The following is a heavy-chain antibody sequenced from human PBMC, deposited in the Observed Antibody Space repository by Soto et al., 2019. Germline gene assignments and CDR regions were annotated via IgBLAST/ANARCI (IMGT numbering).Heavy chain of an antibody. CDR3: ARDTYYDDSSGPDYYYYYGMDV. CDR2: INPNSGGT. D-gene: IGHD3-22*01. J-gene: IGHJ6*02. Sequence: ASVKVPCKASGYTFTGYYMHWVRQAPGQGLEWIGWINPNSGGTNYAQTFQGRVTMTRDTSISTAYMELSRLRSDDTAVYYCARDTYYDDSSGPDYYYYYGMDVGGQGTTVTVSS. CDR1: GYTFTGYY. V-gene: IGHV1-2*02.